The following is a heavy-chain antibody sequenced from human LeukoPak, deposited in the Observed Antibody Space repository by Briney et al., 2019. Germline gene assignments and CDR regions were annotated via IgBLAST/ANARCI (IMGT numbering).Heavy chain of an antibody. Sequence: SVKVSCKASGATFSSYAISWGRQAPGQGLELKGGIIPIFGTANYAQQFQGRVTITADKPTRKAYMELSSLRSEDTAVYYCARSQMATIQRYYYYYMDVWGKGTTVTVSS. D-gene: IGHD5-24*01. CDR2: IIPIFGTA. V-gene: IGHV1-69*06. J-gene: IGHJ6*03. CDR3: ARSQMATIQRYYYYYMDV. CDR1: GATFSSYA.